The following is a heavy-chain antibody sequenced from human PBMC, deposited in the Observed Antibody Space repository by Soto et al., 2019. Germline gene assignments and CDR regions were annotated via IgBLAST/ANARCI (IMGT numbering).Heavy chain of an antibody. J-gene: IGHJ4*02. Sequence: TLSLTCTVSGGSISSYYWSWIRQPPGKGLEWIGYIYYSGSTNYNPSLKSRVTISVDTSKNQFSLKLSSVTAADTAVYYCARADPRGDYFDYWGQGTLVTVSS. CDR3: ARADPRGDYFDY. CDR2: IYYSGST. CDR1: GGSISSYY. V-gene: IGHV4-59*01.